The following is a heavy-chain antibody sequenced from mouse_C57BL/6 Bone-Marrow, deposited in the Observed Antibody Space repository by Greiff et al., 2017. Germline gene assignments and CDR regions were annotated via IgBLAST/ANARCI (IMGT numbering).Heavy chain of an antibody. CDR3: ARERIYYDYDWCAY. Sequence: QVQLQQSGPELVKPGASVKISCKASGYAFSSSWMNWVKQRPGKGLEWIGRIYPGDGDTNYNGKFKGKATLTAYKSSSTAYMQLSSLTSEDSAVYFCARERIYYDYDWCAYWGQGTLGTVSA. V-gene: IGHV1-82*01. D-gene: IGHD2-4*01. J-gene: IGHJ3*01. CDR1: GYAFSSSW. CDR2: IYPGDGDT.